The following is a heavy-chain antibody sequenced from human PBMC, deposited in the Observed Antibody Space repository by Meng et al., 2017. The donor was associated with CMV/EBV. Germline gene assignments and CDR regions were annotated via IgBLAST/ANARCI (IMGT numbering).Heavy chain of an antibody. Sequence: SETLSLTCTVSGGSISSYYWSWIRQLPGKGLEWIGYIYYSGSTNYNPSLKSRVTISVDTSKNQFSLKLSSVTAADTAVYYCARLALLSETYYYGSGSYAPPGMDVWRQGTTVTVSS. CDR2: IYYSGST. CDR1: GGSISSYY. D-gene: IGHD3-10*01. J-gene: IGHJ6*02. CDR3: ARLALLSETYYYGSGSYAPPGMDV. V-gene: IGHV4-59*01.